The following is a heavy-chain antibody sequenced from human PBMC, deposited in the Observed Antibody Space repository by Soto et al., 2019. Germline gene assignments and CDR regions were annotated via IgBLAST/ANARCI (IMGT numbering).Heavy chain of an antibody. D-gene: IGHD3-22*01. CDR3: SRYVVSYGYLRDLLAP. V-gene: IGHV1-69*02. Sequence: SVKVSCKASGGTFSSYTISWVRQAPGQGLEWMGRIIPILGIANYAQKFQGRVTITADKSTSTAYMELSSLRSEDTAVYYCSRYVVSYGYLRDLLAPWAQRTSVPVSS. CDR1: GGTFSSYT. CDR2: IIPILGIA. J-gene: IGHJ5*02.